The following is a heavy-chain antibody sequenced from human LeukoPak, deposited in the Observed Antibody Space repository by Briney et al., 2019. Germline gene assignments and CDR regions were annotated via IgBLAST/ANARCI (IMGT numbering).Heavy chain of an antibody. J-gene: IGHJ3*02. CDR1: GGSISSGSYY. CDR3: ARAFRNWERGNDAFDI. Sequence: PSETLSLTCTVSGGSISSGSYYWSWIRQPAGKGLEWIGRIYTSGSTNYNPSLKSRVTISVDTSKNQFSLKPSSVTAADTAVYYCARAFRNWERGNDAFDIWGQGTMVTVSS. V-gene: IGHV4-61*02. D-gene: IGHD1-1*01. CDR2: IYTSGST.